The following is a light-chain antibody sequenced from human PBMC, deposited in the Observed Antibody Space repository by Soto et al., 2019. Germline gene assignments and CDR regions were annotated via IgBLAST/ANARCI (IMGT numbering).Light chain of an antibody. V-gene: IGKV4-1*01. CDR1: QSVLYSSDNKNY. CDR3: QQYYSTPLT. Sequence: DFVMTQSPDSLAVSLGERATINCRSSQSVLYSSDNKNYFAWYQQKPGQPPKLIIYWASTRESGVPDRFSGSGSGTDFTLTISILQAEDVAVYYCQQYYSTPLTFGGGTKVDIK. CDR2: WAS. J-gene: IGKJ4*01.